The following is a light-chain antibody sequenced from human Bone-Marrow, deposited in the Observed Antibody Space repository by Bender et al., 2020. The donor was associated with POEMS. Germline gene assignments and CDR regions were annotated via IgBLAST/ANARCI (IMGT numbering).Light chain of an antibody. CDR3: NSRDSSGNHWV. Sequence: SSELTQDPAVSVALGQTVRITCQGDSLRSYYASWYQQKPGQAPVLVIYGKNNRPSGIPDRFSGSSSGNTVSLTITGAQAEAGADYNCNSRDSSGNHWVFGGGTKRTVL. CDR1: SLRSYY. CDR2: GKN. V-gene: IGLV3-19*01. J-gene: IGLJ3*02.